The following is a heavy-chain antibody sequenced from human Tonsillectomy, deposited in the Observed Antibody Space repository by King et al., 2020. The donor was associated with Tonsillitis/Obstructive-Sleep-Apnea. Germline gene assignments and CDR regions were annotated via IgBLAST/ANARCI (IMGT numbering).Heavy chain of an antibody. V-gene: IGHV2-26*01. CDR3: ARAPSTSYFYYYYMDV. CDR1: GFSLSNVRMG. Sequence: VTLQESGPVLVKPPETLTLTCTVSGFSLSNVRMGVSWIRQPPGKALEWLAHIFSNDEKSYSTSLNSRLTISKDTSRSQVVLTMTNMDPVDTATYYCARAPSTSYFYYYYMDVWGKGTTVTVSS. J-gene: IGHJ6*03. D-gene: IGHD2-2*01. CDR2: IFSNDEK.